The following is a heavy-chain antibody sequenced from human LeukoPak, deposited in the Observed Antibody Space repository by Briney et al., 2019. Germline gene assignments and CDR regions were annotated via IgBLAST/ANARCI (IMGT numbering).Heavy chain of an antibody. CDR1: GFTFSSYG. CDR3: ARVGPVSTMATIFWAQDY. CDR2: IRYDGSNK. Sequence: PGGSLRLSCAASGFTFSSYGMHWVRQAPGKGLEWVAFIRYDGSNKYYADSVKGRFTISRDNSKNTLYVQMSSLRADDTAVYYCARVGPVSTMATIFWAQDYWGQGTLVTVSS. J-gene: IGHJ4*02. D-gene: IGHD5-24*01. V-gene: IGHV3-30*02.